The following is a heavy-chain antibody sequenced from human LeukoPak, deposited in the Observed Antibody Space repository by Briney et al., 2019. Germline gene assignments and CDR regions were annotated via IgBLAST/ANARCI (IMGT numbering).Heavy chain of an antibody. CDR1: GYSFTSNW. Sequence: GESLKISCKGSGYSFTSNWIAWVRQMPGKGLEWMGISYPTDSTTRYSPSFQGQVTISDDKSINTAYLQWSSLKASDTAMYYCARHQRIERIRYFDLWGRGTLVTLHS. D-gene: IGHD1-14*01. V-gene: IGHV5-51*01. CDR2: SYPTDSTT. J-gene: IGHJ2*01. CDR3: ARHQRIERIRYFDL.